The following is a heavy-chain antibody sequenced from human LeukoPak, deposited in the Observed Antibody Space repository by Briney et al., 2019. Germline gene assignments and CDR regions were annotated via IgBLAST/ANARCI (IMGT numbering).Heavy chain of an antibody. CDR2: IYSVGGT. V-gene: IGHV3-66*01. Sequence: GGSLRLSCAASGFTVSSNYMNWVRQAPGKGLEWVSGIYSVGGTHYADSVKGRFTISRDNSKNTLYLQMNSLRAEDTAVYYCARAGDVYNSFGDWGQGTLVTVSS. CDR3: ARAGDVYNSFGD. D-gene: IGHD5-24*01. CDR1: GFTVSSNY. J-gene: IGHJ4*02.